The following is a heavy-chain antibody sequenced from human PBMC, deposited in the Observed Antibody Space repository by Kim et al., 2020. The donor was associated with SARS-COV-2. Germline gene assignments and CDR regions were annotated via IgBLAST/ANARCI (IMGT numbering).Heavy chain of an antibody. V-gene: IGHV4-34*01. CDR3: ASPSRGLHNHHMVRGGRNPYGMDV. CDR1: GGSFSGYY. D-gene: IGHD3-10*01. CDR2: INHSGST. J-gene: IGHJ6*02. Sequence: SETLSLTCAVYGGSFSGYYWSWIRQPPGKGLEWIGEINHSGSTNYNPSLKSRVTISVDTSKNQFSLKLSSVTAADTAVYYCASPSRGLHNHHMVRGGRNPYGMDVWGQGTTVTVSS.